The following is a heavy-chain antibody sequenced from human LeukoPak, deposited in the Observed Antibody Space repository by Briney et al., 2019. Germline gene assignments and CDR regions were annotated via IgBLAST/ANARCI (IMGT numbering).Heavy chain of an antibody. CDR1: GGSFSGYY. CDR2: INHSGST. CDR3: ASRGGSGSYYNNWFDP. Sequence: SETLSLTCAVYGGSFSGYYWSWIRQPPGKGLEWIGEINHSGSTNYNPSLKSRVTISVDTSKNQFSLKLSSVTAADTAVYYCASRGGSGSYYNNWFDPWGQGTLVTVSS. D-gene: IGHD3-10*01. V-gene: IGHV4-34*01. J-gene: IGHJ5*02.